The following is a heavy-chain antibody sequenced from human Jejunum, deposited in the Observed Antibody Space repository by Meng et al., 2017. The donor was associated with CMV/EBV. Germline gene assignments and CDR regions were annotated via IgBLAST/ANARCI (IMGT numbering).Heavy chain of an antibody. CDR1: GFPFTSHA. CDR3: ARDMGYTVTAPFDY. V-gene: IGHV3-23*01. J-gene: IGHJ4*02. D-gene: IGHD4-11*01. CDR2: ISGSGPAT. Sequence: GFPFTSHAMSWVRQTPGKRPEWVAGISGSGPATYYAESVKGRFTISRDNSNNTLFLQMNALRGDDTAVYYCARDMGYTVTAPFDYWGQGSVVTVSS.